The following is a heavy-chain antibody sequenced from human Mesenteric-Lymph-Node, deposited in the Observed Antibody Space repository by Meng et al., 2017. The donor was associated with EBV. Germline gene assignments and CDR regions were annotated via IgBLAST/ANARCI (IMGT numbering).Heavy chain of an antibody. CDR3: SRDLVGSDDS. J-gene: IGHJ5*01. Sequence: VQLLGAGVGLVQPGGSLRLSCAASGFSFSYFNMHWVRQTPGKGLVWVAALSYDESAEYYADSVKGQFPISRDNAKNTLYLQMNSLRAEDTAVYYCSRDLVGSDDSWGQGTLVTVSS. D-gene: IGHD2-8*02. CDR2: LSYDESAE. V-gene: IGHV3-30*03. CDR1: GFSFSYFN.